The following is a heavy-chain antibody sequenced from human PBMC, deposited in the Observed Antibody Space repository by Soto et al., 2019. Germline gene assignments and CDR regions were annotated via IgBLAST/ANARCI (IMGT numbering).Heavy chain of an antibody. V-gene: IGHV4-4*02. CDR3: ARHEGWTGPDQ. CDR1: GASIGSGGW. CDR2: IFHDGNT. Sequence: SETLSLTCAVSGASIGSGGWWSWVRQPPGKGLEWIAEIFHDGNTNYSPPLKSRVTISVDKSQNQFSLNVYSVTAADTAVYYCARHEGWTGPDQWGQGTLVTVSS. J-gene: IGHJ5*02. D-gene: IGHD2-8*02.